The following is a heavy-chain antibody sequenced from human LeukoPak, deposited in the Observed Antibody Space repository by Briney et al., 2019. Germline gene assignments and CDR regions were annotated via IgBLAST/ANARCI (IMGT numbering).Heavy chain of an antibody. CDR3: ARVGRGSDY. Sequence: GRSLRLSCTASGFTFGDYAMSWVRQAPGKGLEWVGFIRSKAYGGTTEYAASVKGRFTISRDDSKSIAYLQMNSLKTEDTAVYYCARVGRGSDYWGQGTLVTVSS. V-gene: IGHV3-49*04. CDR1: GFTFGDYA. D-gene: IGHD3-10*01. J-gene: IGHJ4*02. CDR2: IRSKAYGGTT.